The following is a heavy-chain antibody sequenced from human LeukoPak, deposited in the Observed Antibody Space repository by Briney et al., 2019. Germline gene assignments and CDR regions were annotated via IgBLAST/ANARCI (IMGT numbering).Heavy chain of an antibody. CDR1: GFTFSSYG. D-gene: IGHD6-13*01. V-gene: IGHV3-30*18. Sequence: GGSLRLSCAASGFTFSSYGMHWVRQAPGKGLEWVAVISYDGSNKYYADSVKGRFTISRDNSKNTLYLQMNSLRAEDTAVYYCAKHSIAADGTAFDYWGQGTLVTVSS. CDR2: ISYDGSNK. CDR3: AKHSIAADGTAFDY. J-gene: IGHJ4*02.